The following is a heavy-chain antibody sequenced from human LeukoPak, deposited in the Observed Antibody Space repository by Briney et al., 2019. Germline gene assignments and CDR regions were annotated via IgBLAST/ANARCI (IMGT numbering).Heavy chain of an antibody. CDR3: ARGVVHSYGFRWFDP. V-gene: IGHV1-8*03. J-gene: IGHJ5*02. CDR2: MNPNSGNA. D-gene: IGHD5-18*01. CDR1: GYTFTSYD. Sequence: ASVKVSCKASGYTFTSYDINWVRQATGQGLEWMGWMNPNSGNAGYAQKFQGRVTITRNTSISTAYMELSSLRSEDTAVYYCARGVVHSYGFRWFDPWGQGTLVTVSS.